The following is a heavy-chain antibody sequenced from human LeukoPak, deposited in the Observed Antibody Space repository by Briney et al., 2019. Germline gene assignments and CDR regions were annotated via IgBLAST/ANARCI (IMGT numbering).Heavy chain of an antibody. D-gene: IGHD2-21*02. CDR3: ATEAIVVVTARDYWYFDL. CDR1: GGTFSSYA. V-gene: IGHV1-69*10. CDR2: IIPIVGIA. Sequence: SVKVSFKASGGTFSSYAISWVRQAPGQGLEWMGGIIPIVGIANYAQKFQGRVTITADKSTTTAYMELSSLRSEDTAVYYCATEAIVVVTARDYWYFDLWGRGTLVTVSS. J-gene: IGHJ2*01.